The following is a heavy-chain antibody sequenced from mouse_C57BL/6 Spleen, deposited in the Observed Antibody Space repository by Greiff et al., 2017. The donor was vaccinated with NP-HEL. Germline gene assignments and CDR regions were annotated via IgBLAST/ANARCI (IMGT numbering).Heavy chain of an antibody. J-gene: IGHJ4*01. V-gene: IGHV5-9-1*02. D-gene: IGHD3-2*02. CDR2: ISSGGDYI. CDR3: TRDRGQLRLLPYAMDY. CDR1: GFTFSSYA. Sequence: EVKLMESGEGLVKPGGSLKLSCAASGFTFSSYAMSWVRQTPEKRLEWVAYISSGGDYIYYADTVKGRFTISRDNARNTLYLQMSSLKSEDTAMYYCTRDRGQLRLLPYAMDYWGQGTSVTVSS.